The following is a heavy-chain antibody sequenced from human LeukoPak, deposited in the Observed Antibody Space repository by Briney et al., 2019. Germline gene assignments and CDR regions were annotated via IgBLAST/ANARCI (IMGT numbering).Heavy chain of an antibody. CDR2: INPSGGST. CDR1: GYTFTSYY. CDR3: ARGGGRGPFDY. J-gene: IGHJ4*02. Sequence: GASVTVSCKASGYTFTSYYMHWVRQAPGQGLEWMGIINPSGGSTSYAQKFQGRVTMTTDTSTSTAYMELRSLRSDDTAVYYCARGGGRGPFDYWGQGTLVTVSS. V-gene: IGHV1-46*01. D-gene: IGHD3-16*01.